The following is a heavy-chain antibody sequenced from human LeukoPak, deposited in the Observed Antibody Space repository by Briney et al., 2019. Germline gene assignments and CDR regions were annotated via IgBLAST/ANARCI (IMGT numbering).Heavy chain of an antibody. Sequence: GGSLRLSCAASGFTFSSYWMSWVRQAPGKGLEWVANIKQDGSEKYYVDSVKGRFTISRDNAKNSLYLQMNSLRAEDTAVYYCARDVRSWTPYFDHWGQGTLVTVSS. CDR1: GFTFSSYW. V-gene: IGHV3-7*01. D-gene: IGHD6-13*01. J-gene: IGHJ4*02. CDR2: IKQDGSEK. CDR3: ARDVRSWTPYFDH.